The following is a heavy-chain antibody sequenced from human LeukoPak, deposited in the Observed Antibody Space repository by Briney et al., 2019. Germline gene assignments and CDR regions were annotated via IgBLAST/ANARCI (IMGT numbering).Heavy chain of an antibody. CDR2: IYYSGST. Sequence: SETLSLTCTVSGGSISSYYWSWIRQPPGKGLEWIGYIYYSGSTSYNPSLKSRVTISVDTSKNQFSLKLSSVTAADTAVYYCAREDNYGYYYWGQGTLVTVSS. CDR1: GGSISSYY. CDR3: AREDNYGYYY. D-gene: IGHD5-18*01. V-gene: IGHV4-59*01. J-gene: IGHJ4*02.